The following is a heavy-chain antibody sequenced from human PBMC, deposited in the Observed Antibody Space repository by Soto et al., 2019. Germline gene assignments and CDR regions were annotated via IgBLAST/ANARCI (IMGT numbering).Heavy chain of an antibody. J-gene: IGHJ4*02. V-gene: IGHV3-23*01. CDR1: GFTFSSDA. CDR2: ISGSGGST. D-gene: IGHD6-19*01. CDR3: AKDRYSSGWYQDY. Sequence: EVQLLESGGGLVQPGGSLRLSCAASGFTFSSDAMSWVRQAPGKGLEWVSAISGSGGSTYYADSVKGRFTISRDNSKNKLYQQMNSLRAEDTAVYYCAKDRYSSGWYQDYWGQGTLVTVSS.